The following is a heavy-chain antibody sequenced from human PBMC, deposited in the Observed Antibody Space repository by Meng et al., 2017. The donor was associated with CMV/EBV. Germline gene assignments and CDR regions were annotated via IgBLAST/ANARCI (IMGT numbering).Heavy chain of an antibody. J-gene: IGHJ4*02. V-gene: IGHV3-30-3*01. CDR1: GFTFSSYA. D-gene: IGHD6-25*01. CDR3: ARVIATADY. CDR2: ISYDGSNK. Sequence: GESLKISCAASGFTFSSYAMHWVRQAPGKGLEWVAVISYDGSNKYYADSVKGRFTISRDNSKNTPYLQMNSLRAEDTAVYYCARVIATADYWGQGTLVTVSS.